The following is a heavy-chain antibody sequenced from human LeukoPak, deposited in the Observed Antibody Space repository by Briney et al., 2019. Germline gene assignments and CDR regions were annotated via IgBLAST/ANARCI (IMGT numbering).Heavy chain of an antibody. V-gene: IGHV4-39*07. CDR1: GGSISSSSYY. Sequence: SETLSLTCTVSGGSISSSSYYWGWIRQPPGKGLEWIGSIYYSGSTYYNPSLRSRVTISVDTSKNQFSLKLGSVTAADTAVYYCAREVLEWEIRRLVWFDPWGQGTLVTVSS. CDR3: AREVLEWEIRRLVWFDP. J-gene: IGHJ5*02. D-gene: IGHD1-26*01. CDR2: IYYSGST.